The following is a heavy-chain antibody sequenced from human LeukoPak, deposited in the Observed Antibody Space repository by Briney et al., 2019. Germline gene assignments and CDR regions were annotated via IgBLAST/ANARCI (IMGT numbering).Heavy chain of an antibody. V-gene: IGHV1-2*02. D-gene: IGHD2-2*01. CDR1: GYTFTSYY. CDR3: ARFGLNCSSTSCYATDY. Sequence: VASVKVSCKASGYTFTSYYMHWVRQAPGQGLEWMGWINPNSGGTNYAQKFQGRVTMTRDTSISTAYMELSRLRSDDTAVYYCARFGLNCSSTSCYATDYWGQGTLVTVSS. CDR2: INPNSGGT. J-gene: IGHJ4*02.